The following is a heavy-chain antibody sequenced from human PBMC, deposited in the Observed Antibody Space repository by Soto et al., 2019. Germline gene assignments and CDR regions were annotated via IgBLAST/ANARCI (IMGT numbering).Heavy chain of an antibody. D-gene: IGHD6-13*01. Sequence: SETLSLTCTVSGGSVSSYYWSWIRQPPGKGLEWIGYIYYSGSTNYSPSLKSRVTISVDTSKNQFSLKLSSVTAADTAVYYCAGYSSSWYDFDYWGQGTLVTVSS. V-gene: IGHV4-59*02. J-gene: IGHJ4*02. CDR1: GGSVSSYY. CDR2: IYYSGST. CDR3: AGYSSSWYDFDY.